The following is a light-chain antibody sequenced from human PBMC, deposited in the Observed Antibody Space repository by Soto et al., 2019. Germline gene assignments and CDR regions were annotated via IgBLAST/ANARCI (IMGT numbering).Light chain of an antibody. J-gene: IGLJ1*01. V-gene: IGLV2-8*01. CDR2: EVN. CDR1: SSDVGAYDY. Sequence: QSALTQPPSASGSPGQSVTISCTGTSSDVGAYDYVSWYQQHPGKAPKLLLYEVNKRPSGVPNRFSGSKSGNTASLTVSGLHDEDEAAYNCISYAGTTYWGVLGTGTKLTIL. CDR3: ISYAGTTYWGV.